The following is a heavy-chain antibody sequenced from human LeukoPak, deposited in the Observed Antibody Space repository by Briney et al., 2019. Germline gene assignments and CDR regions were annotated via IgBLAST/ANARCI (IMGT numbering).Heavy chain of an antibody. D-gene: IGHD5-12*01. J-gene: IGHJ4*02. Sequence: PGGSLRLSCAASGFTFSSYGMHWVRQAPGKGLEWVAVTWYDGSNKYYADSVKGRFTISRDNSKDTLYLQMNSPRAEDTAVYYCARDRGLYSGYDLSYFDYWGQGTLVTVSS. CDR2: TWYDGSNK. CDR1: GFTFSSYG. CDR3: ARDRGLYSGYDLSYFDY. V-gene: IGHV3-33*01.